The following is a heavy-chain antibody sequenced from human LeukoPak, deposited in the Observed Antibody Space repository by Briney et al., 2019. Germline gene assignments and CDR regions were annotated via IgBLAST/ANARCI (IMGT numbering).Heavy chain of an antibody. D-gene: IGHD5-18*01. CDR3: AREQYSYGYIDY. CDR1: GFTFSNYW. V-gene: IGHV3-7*05. CDR2: IKQDGSEK. J-gene: IGHJ4*02. Sequence: GGSLRLSCAASGFTFSNYWMSWVRQAPGKGLEWVANIKQDGSEKYYVDSVKGRFTISRDNAKNSLYLQMNSLRAEDTAVYYCAREQYSYGYIDYWGQGTLVTVSS.